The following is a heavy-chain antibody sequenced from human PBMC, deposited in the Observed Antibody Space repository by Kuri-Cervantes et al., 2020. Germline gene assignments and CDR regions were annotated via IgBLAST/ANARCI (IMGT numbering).Heavy chain of an antibody. CDR2: IIPIFGTA. CDR1: GYTFTSCD. J-gene: IGHJ3*02. Sequence: SVKVSCKAYGYTFTSCDINWLRQATGQGLEWMGGIIPIFGTANYAQKFQGRVTITTDESTSTAYMELSSLRSEDTAVYYCARPRVVARPSDAFDIWGQGTMVTVSS. CDR3: ARPRVVARPSDAFDI. D-gene: IGHD3-22*01. V-gene: IGHV1-69*05.